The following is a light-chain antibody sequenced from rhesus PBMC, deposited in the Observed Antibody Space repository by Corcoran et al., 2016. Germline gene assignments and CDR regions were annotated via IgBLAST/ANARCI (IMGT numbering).Light chain of an antibody. V-gene: IGKV1-22*01. Sequence: DIQMTQSPSSLSASVGDTVTITCRASQSISSWLDWYQQKPGKAPKLLIYKASSLPSGVPSRFSGSGSGTDFTLTSSSLQPEDCATYYCLQYSSSPLTFGGGTKVEIK. CDR1: QSISSW. J-gene: IGKJ4*01. CDR2: KAS. CDR3: LQYSSSPLT.